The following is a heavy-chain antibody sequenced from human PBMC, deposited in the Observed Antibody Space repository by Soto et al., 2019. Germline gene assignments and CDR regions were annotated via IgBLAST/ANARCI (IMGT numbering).Heavy chain of an antibody. J-gene: IGHJ3*02. V-gene: IGHV1-69*02. CDR2: IIPILGIA. CDR3: ARPRNSDAFDI. D-gene: IGHD1-7*01. CDR1: GGTFSSYT. Sequence: ASVKVSWKASGGTFSSYTISWVRQAPGQGLEWMGRIIPILGIANYAQKFQGRVTITADKSTSTAYMELSSLRSEDTAVYYCARPRNSDAFDIWGQGTMVTVS.